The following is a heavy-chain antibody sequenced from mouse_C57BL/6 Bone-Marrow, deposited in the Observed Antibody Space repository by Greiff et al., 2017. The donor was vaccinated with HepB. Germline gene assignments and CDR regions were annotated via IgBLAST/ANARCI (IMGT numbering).Heavy chain of an antibody. J-gene: IGHJ4*01. CDR2: IDPEDGET. D-gene: IGHD2-5*01. CDR1: GFNIKDYY. CDR3: AFYYSNPYAMDY. V-gene: IGHV14-2*01. Sequence: VQLQQSGAELVKPGASVKLSCTASGFNIKDYYMHWVKQRTEQGLEWIGRIDPEDGETKYAPNFQGKAPITADTSSNTAYLQLSSLTSEDTAVYYCAFYYSNPYAMDYWGQGTSVTVSS.